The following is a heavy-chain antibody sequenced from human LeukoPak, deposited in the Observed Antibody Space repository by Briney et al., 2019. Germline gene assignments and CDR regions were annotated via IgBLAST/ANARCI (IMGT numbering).Heavy chain of an antibody. V-gene: IGHV1-46*01. Sequence: ASVKVSCKASGYTFTSYYMHWVRQAPGQGLEWMGIINPSGGSTSYAQKFQGRVTMTRDMSTSTVYMELSSLRSEDTAVYYCARDYSPGVVVVAATALDYWGQGTLVTVSS. CDR1: GYTFTSYY. CDR3: ARDYSPGVVVVAATALDY. D-gene: IGHD2-15*01. J-gene: IGHJ4*02. CDR2: INPSGGST.